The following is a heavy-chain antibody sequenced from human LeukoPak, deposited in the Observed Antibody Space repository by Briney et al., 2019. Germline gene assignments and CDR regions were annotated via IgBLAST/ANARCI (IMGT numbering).Heavy chain of an antibody. V-gene: IGHV4-61*02. D-gene: IGHD3-10*01. CDR2: IYTSGST. J-gene: IGHJ4*02. CDR3: ARDTITMVRGLDY. Sequence: SETLSLTCTVSGGSISSGDYYWSWIRQPAGKGLEWIGRIYTSGSTNYNPSLKSRVTMSVDTSKNQFSLKLSSVTAADTAVYYCARDTITMVRGLDYWGQGTLVTVSS. CDR1: GGSISSGDYY.